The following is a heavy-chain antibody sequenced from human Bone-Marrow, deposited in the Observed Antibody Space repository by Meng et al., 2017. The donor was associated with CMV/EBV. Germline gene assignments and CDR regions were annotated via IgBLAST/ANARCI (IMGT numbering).Heavy chain of an antibody. J-gene: IGHJ4*02. V-gene: IGHV3-15*01. CDR3: TKGYYDSGTFY. Sequence: ETLSLTCAASGFTFSNAWMSWVRQAPGKGLEWVGRIKSKTDGGTTDYAAPVKGRFTISRDDSKNTLYLQMNSLKTEDTAVYYCTKGYYDSGTFYWGQGTLVTVSS. CDR1: GFTFSNAW. D-gene: IGHD3-22*01. CDR2: IKSKTDGGTT.